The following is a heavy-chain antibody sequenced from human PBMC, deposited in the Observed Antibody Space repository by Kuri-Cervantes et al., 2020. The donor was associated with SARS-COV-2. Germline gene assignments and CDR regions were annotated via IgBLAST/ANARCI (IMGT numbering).Heavy chain of an antibody. Sequence: ASVKVSCKVSGYTLTELSMHWVRQAPGKGLEWMGGFDPEDGKTIYAQKFQGRVTMTEDTSTDTAYMELSSLRSEDTAVYYCATGPPETVRWFDPWGQGALVTVSS. CDR1: GYTLTELS. V-gene: IGHV1-24*01. CDR2: FDPEDGKT. CDR3: ATGPPETVRWFDP. J-gene: IGHJ5*02. D-gene: IGHD1-14*01.